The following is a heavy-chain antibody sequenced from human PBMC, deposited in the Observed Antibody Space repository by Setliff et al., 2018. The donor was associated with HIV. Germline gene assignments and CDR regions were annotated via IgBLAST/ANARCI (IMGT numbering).Heavy chain of an antibody. D-gene: IGHD3-9*01. CDR3: ARMRYFDWIMIDN. CDR2: TDTTGST. J-gene: IGHJ4*02. CDR1: RYTFSSYY. V-gene: IGHV1-46*01. Sequence: ASVKVSCKASRYTFSSYYLHWMRQAPGQGLEWMAMTDTTGSTFYAQTFQGRLTISKDASKNQVVLTMTNMDLVDTATYYCARMRYFDWIMIDNWGQGTLVTVSS.